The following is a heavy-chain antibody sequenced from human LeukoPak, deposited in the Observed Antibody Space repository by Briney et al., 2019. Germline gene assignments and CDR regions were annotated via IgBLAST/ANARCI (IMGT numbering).Heavy chain of an antibody. V-gene: IGHV3-74*01. J-gene: IGHJ4*02. CDR1: GFTFNSYW. CDR2: INSDGSSI. D-gene: IGHD6-19*01. Sequence: PGGSLRLSCAASGFTFNSYWMHWVRQAPGKGLVWVSRINSDGSSISYADSVRGRFTISRDNAKNTLYLQMNSLRADDTAVYYCARGPGTIEGWLVFFYWGQGTLVTVSS. CDR3: ARGPGTIEGWLVFFY.